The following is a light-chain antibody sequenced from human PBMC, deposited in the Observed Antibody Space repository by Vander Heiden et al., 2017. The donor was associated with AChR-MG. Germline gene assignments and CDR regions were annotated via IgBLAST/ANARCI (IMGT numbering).Light chain of an antibody. CDR1: SSDVGGYNY. CDR3: CSYAGSPKV. Sequence: QSALTQPRSVSGSPGQSVTISCTGTSSDVGGYNYVSWYQQHPGKAPKLMIYDVSTRPSGVPDRFSGSKAGNTASLTISGLQAGDEAVYYCCSYAGSPKVFGGGTKLTVL. V-gene: IGLV2-11*01. CDR2: DVS. J-gene: IGLJ2*01.